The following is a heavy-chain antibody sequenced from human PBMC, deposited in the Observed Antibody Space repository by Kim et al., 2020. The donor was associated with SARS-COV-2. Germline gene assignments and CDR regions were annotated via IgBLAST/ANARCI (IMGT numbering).Heavy chain of an antibody. Sequence: YPQAVKGRFPISRDNAKNSPYLKLNSLDAEDTAVYYCARYGRWYRFDYWGQGTLVTVSS. D-gene: IGHD6-13*01. CDR3: ARYGRWYRFDY. J-gene: IGHJ4*02. V-gene: IGHV3-11*01.